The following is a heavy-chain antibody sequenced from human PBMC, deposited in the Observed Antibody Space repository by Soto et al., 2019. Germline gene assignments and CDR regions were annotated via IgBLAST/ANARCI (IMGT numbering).Heavy chain of an antibody. CDR2: ISHSGST. J-gene: IGHJ4*02. Sequence: QVQLQESGPGLVKPSGTLSLTCDVSGVSISSGNWWSWVRQAPGKGLEWIGEISHSGSTNYQTSLRGRVTMSVDKSKNQLSLKLSSVTGAASAVYYCARSAYDFWRGYRVRYFEYWGQGTLVTVSS. D-gene: IGHD3-3*01. CDR1: GVSISSGNW. CDR3: ARSAYDFWRGYRVRYFEY. V-gene: IGHV4-4*02.